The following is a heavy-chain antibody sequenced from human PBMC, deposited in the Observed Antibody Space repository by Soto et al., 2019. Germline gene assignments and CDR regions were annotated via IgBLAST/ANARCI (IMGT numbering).Heavy chain of an antibody. Sequence: SEPLSLTCTVSGGSISSGGYYWSWIRQHPGKGLEWIGYIYYSGSTYYNPSLKSRVTISVDTSKNQFSLKLSSVTAADTAVYYCARGYGDYGKFDYWGQGTLVTVSS. D-gene: IGHD4-17*01. CDR1: GGSISSGGYY. CDR2: IYYSGST. J-gene: IGHJ4*02. V-gene: IGHV4-31*03. CDR3: ARGYGDYGKFDY.